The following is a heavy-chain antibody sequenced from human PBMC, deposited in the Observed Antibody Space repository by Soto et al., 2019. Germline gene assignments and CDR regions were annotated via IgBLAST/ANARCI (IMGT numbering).Heavy chain of an antibody. CDR3: ARGEVVALGY. J-gene: IGHJ4*02. Sequence: SETLSLTCTVSGDSISSYYWNWIRQPPGKGPEWTGYISYSGSTNYNPSLKSRVTISVDTSKNQFSLKLSSVTAADTAVYYCARGEVVALGYWGQGTLVTVSS. D-gene: IGHD2-15*01. CDR2: ISYSGST. CDR1: GDSISSYY. V-gene: IGHV4-59*12.